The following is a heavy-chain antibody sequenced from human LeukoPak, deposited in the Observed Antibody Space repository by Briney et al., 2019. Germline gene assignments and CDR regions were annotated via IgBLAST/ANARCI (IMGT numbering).Heavy chain of an antibody. CDR1: GGSISSYY. Sequence: SETLSLICTVSGGSISSYYWSWIRQPPGKGLEWIGYIYYSGSTNYNPSLKSRVTISVDTSKNQFSLKLSSVTAADTAVYYCARIGHEDYYFDYWGQGTLVTVSS. J-gene: IGHJ4*02. CDR2: IYYSGST. CDR3: ARIGHEDYYFDY. V-gene: IGHV4-59*01.